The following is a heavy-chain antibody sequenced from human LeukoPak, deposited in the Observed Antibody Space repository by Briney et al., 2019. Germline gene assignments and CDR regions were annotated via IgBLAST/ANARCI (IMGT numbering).Heavy chain of an antibody. D-gene: IGHD3-10*01. CDR1: GFTFSSYW. J-gene: IGHJ4*02. CDR2: INSDGSST. V-gene: IGHV3-74*01. CDR3: ARAAITMVRGVTDY. Sequence: GGSLRLSCAAPGFTFSSYWMHWVRHAPGKGLVWVSRINSDGSSTSYADSVKGRFTISRDNAKNTLYLQMNSLRAEDTAVYYCARAAITMVRGVTDYWGQGTLVTVSS.